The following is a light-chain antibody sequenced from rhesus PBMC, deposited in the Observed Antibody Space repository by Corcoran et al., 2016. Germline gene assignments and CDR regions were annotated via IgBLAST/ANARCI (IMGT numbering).Light chain of an antibody. CDR3: YQNSSGRT. CDR2: GAT. J-gene: IGKJ1*01. Sequence: QVILTQSPATLSLSPGERATLSCRASQSVSSNLAWYQQKPGQAPRLLNYGATSRATGFPDRVSGGGSGTDFTLTINSLEPEDVGIYHCYQNSSGRTFGQGTKVEIE. CDR1: QSVSSN. V-gene: IGKV3-10*01.